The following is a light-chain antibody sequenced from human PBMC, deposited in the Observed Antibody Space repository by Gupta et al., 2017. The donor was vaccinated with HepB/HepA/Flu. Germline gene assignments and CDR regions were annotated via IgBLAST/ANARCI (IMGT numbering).Light chain of an antibody. Sequence: QSALTQPASVSGSPGQSITISCTGTSSDVGSYNLVSWYQQYPGKAPKLMIHEVSKRPSGVSNRFSGSKSGNTASLTISGLQAEDEADYYCCSYAGSYTLGVFGGGTKLTVL. V-gene: IGLV2-23*02. J-gene: IGLJ2*01. CDR1: SSDVGSYNL. CDR3: CSYAGSYTLGV. CDR2: EVS.